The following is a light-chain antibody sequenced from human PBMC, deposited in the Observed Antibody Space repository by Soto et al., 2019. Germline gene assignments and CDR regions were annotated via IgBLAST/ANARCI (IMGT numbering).Light chain of an antibody. CDR1: SSDVGGYNY. CDR2: DVS. J-gene: IGLJ1*01. CDR3: SSYTSSSTRV. Sequence: QSALTQPASVSGSPGQSITISCTGTSSDVGGYNYVSWYQQHPGKAPKLMIYDVSNRPSGVSNRFSGSKSGNTASLTISGIQAEYEADYYCSSYTSSSTRVFGPGTKLTVL. V-gene: IGLV2-14*01.